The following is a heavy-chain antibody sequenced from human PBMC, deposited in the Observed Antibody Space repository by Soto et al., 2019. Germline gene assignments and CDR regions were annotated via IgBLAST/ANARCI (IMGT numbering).Heavy chain of an antibody. CDR1: GGSISSYY. CDR3: ASRHSSPYFDY. J-gene: IGHJ4*02. CDR2: IYYSGST. V-gene: IGHV4-30-4*01. D-gene: IGHD6-13*01. Sequence: SETLSLTCSVSGGSISSYYWSWIRQPPGKGLEWIGCIYYSGSTYYNPSLKSRVTISVDTSKNQFSLKLSSVTAADTAVYYCASRHSSPYFDYWGQGTLVTVSS.